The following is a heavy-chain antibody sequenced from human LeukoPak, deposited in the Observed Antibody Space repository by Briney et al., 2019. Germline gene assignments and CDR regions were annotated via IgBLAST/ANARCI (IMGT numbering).Heavy chain of an antibody. J-gene: IGHJ4*02. V-gene: IGHV3-23*01. CDR3: AKSGLLQPTDY. CDR1: GFTFSSYG. D-gene: IGHD3-22*01. CDR2: ISGSGGST. Sequence: GGSLRLSCAASGFTFSSYGMYWVRQAPGKGLEWVSAISGSGGSTYYADSVKGRFTISRDNSKNTLYLQMNSLRAEDTAVYYCAKSGLLQPTDYWGQGTLVTVSS.